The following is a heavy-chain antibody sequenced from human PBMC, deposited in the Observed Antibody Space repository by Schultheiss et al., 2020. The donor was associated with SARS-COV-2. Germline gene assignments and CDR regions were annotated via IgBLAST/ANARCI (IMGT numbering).Heavy chain of an antibody. V-gene: IGHV3-48*04. CDR3: AKAGYCSSTSCSEGAFDI. CDR2: ISSSSSTI. J-gene: IGHJ3*02. Sequence: GGSLRLSCAASGFTFSSYSMNWVRQAPGKGLEWVSYISSSSSTIYYADSVKGRFTISRDNAKNSLYLQMNSLRAGDTAVYYCAKAGYCSSTSCSEGAFDIWGQGTMVTVSS. D-gene: IGHD2-2*01. CDR1: GFTFSSYS.